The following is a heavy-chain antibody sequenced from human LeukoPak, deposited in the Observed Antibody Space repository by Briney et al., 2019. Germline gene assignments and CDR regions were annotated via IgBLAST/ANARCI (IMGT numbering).Heavy chain of an antibody. J-gene: IGHJ4*02. D-gene: IGHD5-24*01. V-gene: IGHV3-64*01. CDR3: ARDGMLSTAGYHGYFDY. Sequence: GGSLRLSCAASRFTFSSYAMHWVRQAPGKGLEYLSSISSDGGSTYYANSVKGRFTISRDNSKNTLYLQMGSLRAEDMAVYYCARDGMLSTAGYHGYFDYWVQGTLVTVSS. CDR2: ISSDGGST. CDR1: RFTFSSYA.